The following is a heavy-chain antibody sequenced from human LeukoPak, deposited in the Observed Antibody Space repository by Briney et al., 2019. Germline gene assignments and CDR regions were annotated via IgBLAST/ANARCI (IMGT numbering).Heavy chain of an antibody. CDR3: AKEQQWLVLDY. CDR2: ISGSGSTI. V-gene: IGHV3-48*01. CDR1: GFTFSSYW. D-gene: IGHD6-19*01. J-gene: IGHJ4*02. Sequence: GGSLRLSCAASGFTFSSYWMSWVRQAPGKGLEWISYISGSGSTIYYADSVQGRFTISRDNAENSLYLQMNSLRAEDTAVYFCAKEQQWLVLDYWGQGTLVTVSS.